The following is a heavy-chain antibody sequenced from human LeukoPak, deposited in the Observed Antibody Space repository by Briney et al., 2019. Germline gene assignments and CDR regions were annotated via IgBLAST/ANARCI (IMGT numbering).Heavy chain of an antibody. D-gene: IGHD3-10*01. CDR1: GYTFTSYG. J-gene: IGHJ4*02. CDR3: ARGGDANYYGSGSYYRP. CDR2: ISAYNGNT. Sequence: GASVKVSCKASGYTFTSYGISWVRQAPGQGLEWMGWISAYNGNTNYAQKLQGRVTMTTDTSTSTAYMELRSLRSDDTAVYYCARGGDANYYGSGSYYRPWGQGTLVTVSS. V-gene: IGHV1-18*01.